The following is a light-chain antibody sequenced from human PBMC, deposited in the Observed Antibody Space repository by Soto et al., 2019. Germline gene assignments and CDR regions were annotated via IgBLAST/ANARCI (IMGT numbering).Light chain of an antibody. V-gene: IGKV1-39*01. CDR3: QQYYSTPPT. CDR2: AAS. CDR1: QSISSY. Sequence: DIQMTQFPSSLSASVADRVTITCRASQSISSYLNWYQQKPGKAPKLLIYAASSLQSGVPSRFSGSGSGTDFTLTISSLQAEDVAVYYCQQYYSTPPTFGQGTKVDIK. J-gene: IGKJ1*01.